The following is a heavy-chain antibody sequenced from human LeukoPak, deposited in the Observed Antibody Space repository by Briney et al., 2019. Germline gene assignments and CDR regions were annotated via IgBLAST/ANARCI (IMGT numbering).Heavy chain of an antibody. D-gene: IGHD4-17*01. Sequence: PGRSLRLSCAASGFAFSSYGMRWGRQAPDKGLEWVAVISYDGGTKYYADSVKGRFTISRDHSKNTLYLQMNSLRAEDTAVYYCARAHYGYFYLDYWGQGTLVTVSS. CDR3: ARAHYGYFYLDY. CDR2: ISYDGGTK. V-gene: IGHV3-30*03. CDR1: GFAFSSYG. J-gene: IGHJ4*02.